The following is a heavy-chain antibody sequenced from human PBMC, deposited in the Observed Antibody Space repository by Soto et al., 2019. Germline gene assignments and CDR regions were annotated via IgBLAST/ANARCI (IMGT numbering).Heavy chain of an antibody. CDR2: INPSGGST. J-gene: IGHJ4*02. D-gene: IGHD3-3*02. Sequence: QVQLVQSGAEVKKPGASVKVSCKASGYTFTSYYMHWVRQAPGQGLEWMGIINPSGGSTSYAHKFQGRVTMTRDTSTSTVYMELSSLRSEDTAVYYCAIQPLLLPSFDYWGQGTLVTVSS. V-gene: IGHV1-46*01. CDR1: GYTFTSYY. CDR3: AIQPLLLPSFDY.